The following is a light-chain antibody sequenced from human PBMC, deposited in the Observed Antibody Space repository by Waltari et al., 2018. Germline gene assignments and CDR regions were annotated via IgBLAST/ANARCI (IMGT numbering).Light chain of an antibody. CDR2: EAS. V-gene: IGKV2D-29*02. J-gene: IGKJ1*01. Sequence: DVVMTQTPLSLSVTPGQPASISCTSSQSLLHNDGTTSLFWYLQTAGQSPQLLIYEASDRVSGVPDRFSGSGSGTDVTLKISRVGAEDVGVYDCMQSIEFWTFGQGTKMEIK. CDR3: MQSIEFWT. CDR1: QSLLHNDGTTS.